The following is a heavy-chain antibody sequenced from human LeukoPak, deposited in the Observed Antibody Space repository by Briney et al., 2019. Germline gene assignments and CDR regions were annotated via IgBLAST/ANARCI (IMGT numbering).Heavy chain of an antibody. CDR1: GFTFDDYT. D-gene: IGHD3-16*01. J-gene: IGHJ3*01. CDR3: AKEFKAFQYTTHLYSHGFHV. Sequence: GGSLRLSCAASGFTFDDYTMHWVRQAPGKGLEWVSLISWDGGSTYYADSVKGRFTISRDNSKDTLYVQLSSLRTEDTAMYYCAKEFKAFQYTTHLYSHGFHVWGHGTLVTVSS. CDR2: ISWDGGST. V-gene: IGHV3-43*01.